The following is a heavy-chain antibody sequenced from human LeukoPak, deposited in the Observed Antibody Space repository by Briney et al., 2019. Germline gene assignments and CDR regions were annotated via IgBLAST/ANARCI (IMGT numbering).Heavy chain of an antibody. CDR1: GFTFSDYV. J-gene: IGHJ4*02. CDR3: AKVIWVGIGKYYFDY. D-gene: IGHD3-16*01. Sequence: PGGSLRLSCAASGFTFSDYVMSWVRQAPGTGLECVSAIRGSGGNTYSADSVKGRFTISRDNAKNTLYLQMNSLRAEDTAIYYCAKVIWVGIGKYYFDYWGQGTLVTVSS. CDR2: IRGSGGNT. V-gene: IGHV3-23*01.